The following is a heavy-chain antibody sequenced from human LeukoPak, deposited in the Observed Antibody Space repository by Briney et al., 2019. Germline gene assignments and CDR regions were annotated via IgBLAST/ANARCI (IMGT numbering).Heavy chain of an antibody. J-gene: IGHJ5*02. Sequence: PGGSLRLSCAASGFTFSDYYMSWIRQAPGKGLEWVSYISSSGSTIYYADSVKGRFTISRDNAKNSLYLQMNSLRAEDTAVYYCARDQEAGATSYRWFDPWGQGTLVTVSS. V-gene: IGHV3-11*01. D-gene: IGHD1-26*01. CDR1: GFTFSDYY. CDR2: ISSSGSTI. CDR3: ARDQEAGATSYRWFDP.